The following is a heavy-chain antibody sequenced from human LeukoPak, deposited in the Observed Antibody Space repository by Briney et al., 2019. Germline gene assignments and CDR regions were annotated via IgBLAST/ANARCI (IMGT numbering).Heavy chain of an antibody. CDR2: FSGSTGNT. V-gene: IGHV3-23*01. J-gene: IGHJ4*02. CDR3: AKREARSFEY. CDR1: GFTFSSPV. Sequence: GGSLRLSCVASGFTFSSPVMSWVRQAPGKGLEWVSTFSGSTGNTNYADSVKGRFTISRDNSKNTLYLQMNSLRAEDTAVYYCAKREARSFEYWGQGTLVTVSS. D-gene: IGHD5-24*01.